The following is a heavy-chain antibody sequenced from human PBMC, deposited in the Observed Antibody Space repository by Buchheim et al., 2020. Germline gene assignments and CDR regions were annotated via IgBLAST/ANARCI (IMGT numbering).Heavy chain of an antibody. J-gene: IGHJ5*02. D-gene: IGHD2-15*01. Sequence: EVQLVESGGGLVQPGGSLRPSCAASGFTFSSYWMSWVRQAPGKGLEWVANIKQDGSEKYYVVSVKCRFTISRDNAKNSLYLQMNSLRAEDTAVYYCARSDCSGGSCYSWADWFDPWGQGTL. V-gene: IGHV3-7*01. CDR1: GFTFSSYW. CDR3: ARSDCSGGSCYSWADWFDP. CDR2: IKQDGSEK.